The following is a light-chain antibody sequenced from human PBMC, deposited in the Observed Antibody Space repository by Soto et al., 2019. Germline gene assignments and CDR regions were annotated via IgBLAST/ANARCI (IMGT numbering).Light chain of an antibody. J-gene: IGKJ5*01. CDR2: DTS. CDR1: QSVSRY. CDR3: QQCGSSST. V-gene: IGKV3-11*01. Sequence: VVLTQSPATLSLSPGERATLSCRASQSVSRYLAWYQQKPGQAPRLLIYDTSMRATGIPDRFSGSGSGTDFTLTISRLEPEDFAVYYCQQCGSSSTFGQGTRLEIK.